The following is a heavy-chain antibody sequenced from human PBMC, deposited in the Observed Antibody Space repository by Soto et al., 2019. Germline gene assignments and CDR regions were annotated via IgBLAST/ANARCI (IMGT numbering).Heavy chain of an antibody. CDR1: GSIFKTYG. Sequence: QVRVVESGGGAVQPGRSLRLSCAASGSIFKTYGMHWVRQSPGKGLEWVAFLSYDGGEEHSADSVKGRFTISRDNSEHTVYLQMSSLTGDDTAVYYCATARQVWSFTGPDYWGPGTLVTVSS. CDR3: ATARQVWSFTGPDY. CDR2: LSYDGGEE. V-gene: IGHV3-30*03. J-gene: IGHJ4*02. D-gene: IGHD2-8*02.